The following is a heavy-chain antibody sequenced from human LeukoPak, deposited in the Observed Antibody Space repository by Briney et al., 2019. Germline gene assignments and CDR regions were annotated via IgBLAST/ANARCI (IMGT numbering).Heavy chain of an antibody. D-gene: IGHD6-19*01. V-gene: IGHV3-9*01. CDR3: AKPYSTAWYGAIDY. J-gene: IGHJ4*02. CDR2: ISGNSGSI. Sequence: GRSLRPSCAASGFTFDDYAMHWVRQAPGKGLEWVSGISGNSGSIGYADPVKGRFTISRDNAKNSLYLQMNSLRAEDTAFYYCAKPYSTAWYGAIDYWGQGTLVTVSS. CDR1: GFTFDDYA.